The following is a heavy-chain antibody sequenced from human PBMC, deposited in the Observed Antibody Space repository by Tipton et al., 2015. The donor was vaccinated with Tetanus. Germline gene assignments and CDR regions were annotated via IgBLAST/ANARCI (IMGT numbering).Heavy chain of an antibody. V-gene: IGHV3-21*01. CDR3: TSGAALDY. Sequence: SLRLSCSVSGFIFSSYTMNWVRQAPGKGLEWVSSISSTTTYIYYADSLKGRFTISRDNAKNSLYLQMNSLRADDTAVYYCTSGAALDYWGQGTLVTASS. CDR1: GFIFSSYT. CDR2: ISSTTTYI. J-gene: IGHJ4*02. D-gene: IGHD6-25*01.